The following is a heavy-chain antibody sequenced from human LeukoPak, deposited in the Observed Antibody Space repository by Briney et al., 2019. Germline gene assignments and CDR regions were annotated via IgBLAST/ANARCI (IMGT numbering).Heavy chain of an antibody. CDR3: ARERRIAAAGNGNYYYYYYMDV. D-gene: IGHD6-13*01. V-gene: IGHV3-43D*03. J-gene: IGHJ6*03. CDR1: GFTFDDYA. CDR2: ISWDGGST. Sequence: TGGSLRLSCAASGFTFDDYAMHWVRQAPGKGLEWVSLISWDGGSTYYADSVKGRFTISRDNAKNSLYLQMNSLRAEDTAVYYCARERRIAAAGNGNYYYYYYMDVWGKGTTVTVSS.